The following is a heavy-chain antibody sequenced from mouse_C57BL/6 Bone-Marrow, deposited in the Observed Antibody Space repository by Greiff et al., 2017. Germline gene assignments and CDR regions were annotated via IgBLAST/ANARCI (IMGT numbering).Heavy chain of an antibody. CDR1: GYTFTDYE. CDR3: ARLLWLRRKGFAD. V-gene: IGHV1-15*01. CDR2: IDPETGGT. Sequence: QVQLQQSGAELVRPGASVTLSCKASGYTFTDYEMHWVKQTPVHGLEWIGAIDPETGGTAYNQKFKGKAILTADKSSSTAYMELRSLTSEDSAVYYCARLLWLRRKGFADWGPGTLVTVSA. D-gene: IGHD2-2*01. J-gene: IGHJ3*01.